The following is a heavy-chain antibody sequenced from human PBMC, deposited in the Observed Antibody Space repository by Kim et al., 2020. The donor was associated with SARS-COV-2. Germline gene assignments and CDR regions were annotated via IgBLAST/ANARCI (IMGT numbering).Heavy chain of an antibody. CDR3: ARGGRSSYSMDV. CDR2: ISSSTSTI. J-gene: IGHJ6*02. D-gene: IGHD2-15*01. CDR1: GFIFSSYS. V-gene: IGHV3-48*02. Sequence: GGSLRLSCAASGFIFSSYSMDWVRQAPGKGLQWVSYISSSTSTIYYADSVKGRFTISRDNAGNSLYLQMNSLRDEDTAVYYCARGGRSSYSMDVWGHGTTVTVSS.